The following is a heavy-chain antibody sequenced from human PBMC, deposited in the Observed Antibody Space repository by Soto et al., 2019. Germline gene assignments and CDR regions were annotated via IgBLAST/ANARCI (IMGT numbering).Heavy chain of an antibody. CDR3: ARAPFYEFWSGYYREKYFDY. V-gene: IGHV1-69*12. Sequence: QVQLVQSGSEVKKPGSSVKVSCKASGGTFSSHAISWVRQAPGQGLEWMGCIIPIFGATNYAQKFQGRVTITADESTATAYMELSSLRSEDTALYYCARAPFYEFWSGYYREKYFDYWGRGSLVSVSS. CDR1: GGTFSSHA. D-gene: IGHD3-3*01. CDR2: IIPIFGAT. J-gene: IGHJ4*02.